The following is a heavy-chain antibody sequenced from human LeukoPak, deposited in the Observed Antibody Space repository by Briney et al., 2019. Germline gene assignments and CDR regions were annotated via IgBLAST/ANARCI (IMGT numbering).Heavy chain of an antibody. CDR2: INWNGGST. J-gene: IGHJ4*02. D-gene: IGHD1-26*01. CDR1: GFTFDDYA. Sequence: GGSLRLSCAASGFTFDDYAMSWVRQAPGKGLEWVSGINWNGGSTGYADSVKGRFTISRDNSKNTLYLQMNSLRAEDTAVYYCARGGATLEYWGQGTLVTVSS. CDR3: ARGGATLEY. V-gene: IGHV3-20*04.